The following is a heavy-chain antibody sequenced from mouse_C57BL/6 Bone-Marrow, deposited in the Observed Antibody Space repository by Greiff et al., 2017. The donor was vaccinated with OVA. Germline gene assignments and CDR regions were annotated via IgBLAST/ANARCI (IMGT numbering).Heavy chain of an antibody. CDR2: ISNGGGST. V-gene: IGHV5-12*01. CDR1: GFTFSDYY. D-gene: IGHD1-1*01. Sequence: EVQLQESGGGLVQPGGSLKLSCAASGFTFSDYYMYWVRQTPEKRLEWVAYISNGGGSTYYPDTVKGRFTISRDNAKNTLYLQMSRLKSEDTAMYYCARGATVVDLYAMDYWGQGTSVTVSS. CDR3: ARGATVVDLYAMDY. J-gene: IGHJ4*01.